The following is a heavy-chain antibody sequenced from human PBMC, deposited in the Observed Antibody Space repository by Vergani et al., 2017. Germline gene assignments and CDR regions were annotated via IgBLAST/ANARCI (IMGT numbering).Heavy chain of an antibody. CDR2: IYWDDDK. Sequence: QITLKESGPTLVKPTQTLTLTCTFSGFSLSTSGVGVGWIRQPPGKALEWLALIYWDDDKRYSPFLKSRLTITKDTSKNQVVLTMTNMDPVDTATYYCAHSWLRFGESYIDYWGQGTLVTVSS. V-gene: IGHV2-5*02. CDR3: AHSWLRFGESYIDY. J-gene: IGHJ4*02. D-gene: IGHD3-10*01. CDR1: GFSLSTSGVG.